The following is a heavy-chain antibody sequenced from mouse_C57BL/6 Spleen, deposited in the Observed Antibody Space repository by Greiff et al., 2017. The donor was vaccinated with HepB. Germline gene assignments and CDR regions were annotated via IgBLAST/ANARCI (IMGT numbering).Heavy chain of an antibody. V-gene: IGHV1-72*01. D-gene: IGHD1-1*01. CDR1: GYTFTSYW. CDR3: ARGGYTYGSSYGFAY. J-gene: IGHJ3*01. Sequence: QVQLKQPGAELVKPGASVKLSCKASGYTFTSYWMHWVKQRPGRGLEWIGRIDPNSGGTKYNEKFKSKATLTVDKPSSTAYMQLSSLTSEDSAVYYCARGGYTYGSSYGFAYWGQGTLVTVSA. CDR2: IDPNSGGT.